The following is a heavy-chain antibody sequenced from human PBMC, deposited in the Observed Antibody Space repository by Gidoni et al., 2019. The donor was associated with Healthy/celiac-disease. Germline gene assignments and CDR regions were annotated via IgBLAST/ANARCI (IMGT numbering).Heavy chain of an antibody. Sequence: EVQLVESGVGVVRPGGSLRLSCAASGFTFDDYGMSWVRQAPGKGLEWVSGINWNGGSTGYADSVKGRFTISRDNAKNSLYLQMNSLRAEDTALYYCARVSYDSSGYPAYFDYWGQGTLVTVSS. J-gene: IGHJ4*02. CDR1: GFTFDDYG. V-gene: IGHV3-20*04. CDR3: ARVSYDSSGYPAYFDY. D-gene: IGHD3-22*01. CDR2: INWNGGST.